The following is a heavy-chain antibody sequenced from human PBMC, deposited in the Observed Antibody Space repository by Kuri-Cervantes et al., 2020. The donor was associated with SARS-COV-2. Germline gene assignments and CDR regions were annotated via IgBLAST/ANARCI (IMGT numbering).Heavy chain of an antibody. CDR3: ARDIVVVVAAPEEYYYYYYGMDV. J-gene: IGHJ6*02. D-gene: IGHD2-15*01. Sequence: GGSLRLSCAASGLTFSSYEMNWVRQAPGKGLEWVSYISSSGSTIYYADSVKGRFTISRHNSKNTLYLQMNSLRAEDTAVYYCARDIVVVVAAPEEYYYYYYGMDVWGQGTTVTVSS. CDR1: GLTFSSYE. CDR2: ISSSGSTI. V-gene: IGHV3-48*03.